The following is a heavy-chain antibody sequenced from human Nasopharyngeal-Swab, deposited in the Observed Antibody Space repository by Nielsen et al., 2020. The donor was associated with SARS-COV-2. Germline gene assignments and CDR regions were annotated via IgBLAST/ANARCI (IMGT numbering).Heavy chain of an antibody. CDR3: AKGSDYDRPNDY. J-gene: IGHJ4*02. V-gene: IGHV3-23*01. Sequence: GESLKISCAASGFTFSSYAMSWVRQAPGKGLEWVSAISGSGGSTYYADSVKGRFTISRDNSKNTLYLQMNSLRAEDTALYYCAKGSDYDRPNDYWGQGTLVTVSS. CDR2: ISGSGGST. CDR1: GFTFSSYA. D-gene: IGHD3-22*01.